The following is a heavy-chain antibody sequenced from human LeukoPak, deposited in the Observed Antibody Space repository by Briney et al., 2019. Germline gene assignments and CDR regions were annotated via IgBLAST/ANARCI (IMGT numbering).Heavy chain of an antibody. CDR1: GGSISSSSYY. CDR2: IYYSGST. V-gene: IGHV4-39*01. D-gene: IGHD3-3*01. Sequence: PSETLSLTCTVSGGSISSSSYYWGWIRQPPGKGLEWIGSIYYSGSTYYNPSLKSRVTISVDTSKNQFSLKLSSVTAADTAVYYCASPGEGVTFDYWGQGTLVAVSS. J-gene: IGHJ4*02. CDR3: ASPGEGVTFDY.